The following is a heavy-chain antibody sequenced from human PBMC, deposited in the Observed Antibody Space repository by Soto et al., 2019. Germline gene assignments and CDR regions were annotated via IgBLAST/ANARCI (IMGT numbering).Heavy chain of an antibody. CDR1: GFTFDDYA. J-gene: IGHJ4*02. CDR2: ISYDGSNK. D-gene: IGHD1-26*01. CDR3: ARDSGGSLDY. V-gene: IGHV3-30-3*01. Sequence: GGSLRLSCTASGFTFDDYAMHWVRQAPGKGLEWVAVISYDGSNKYYADSVKGRFTISRDNSKNTLYLQMNSLRAEDTAVYYCARDSGGSLDYWGQGTLVTVSS.